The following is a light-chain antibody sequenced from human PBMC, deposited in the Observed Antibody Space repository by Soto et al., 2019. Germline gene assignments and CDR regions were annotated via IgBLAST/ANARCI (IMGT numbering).Light chain of an antibody. CDR2: EIS. CDR3: MQATQFPYT. J-gene: IGKJ2*01. Sequence: DIVMTQTPPSSPVTLGQPASISCRSSQGLVHSDGNTYLSWLQQRPGQPPRLLIYEISNRFSGVPDRFSGSGAGTDFTLKISRVEAEDVGIYYCMQATQFPYTFGQGTKLEIK. CDR1: QGLVHSDGNTY. V-gene: IGKV2-24*01.